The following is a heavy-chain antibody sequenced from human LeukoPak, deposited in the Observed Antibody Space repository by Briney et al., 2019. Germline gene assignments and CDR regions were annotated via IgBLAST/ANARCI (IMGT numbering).Heavy chain of an antibody. D-gene: IGHD3-3*01. J-gene: IGHJ1*01. Sequence: GGSLRLSCAASGFTFSKYWMLWVRQAPGKGLVWVSRIKSDGSTNYADSVKGRFTISRDNAKNTLSLQMNSLRPEDTGVYYCARAPSEIGGYYPEYFRHWGQGTLVTVSS. CDR1: GFTFSKYW. CDR2: IKSDGST. CDR3: ARAPSEIGGYYPEYFRH. V-gene: IGHV3-74*01.